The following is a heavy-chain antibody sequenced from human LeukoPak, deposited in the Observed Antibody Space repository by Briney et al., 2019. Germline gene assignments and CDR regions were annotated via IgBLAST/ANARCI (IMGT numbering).Heavy chain of an antibody. CDR1: GGTFSSYA. CDR3: ARDFTGSHGDYGD. V-gene: IGHV1-69*13. CDR2: IIPIFGTA. Sequence: GASVKVSCKASGGTFSSYAISWVRQAPGQGLEWMGGIIPIFGTANYAQKFQGRVTITADESTSTAHMELSSLRSEDTAVYYCARDFTGSHGDYGDWGQGTLVTVSS. J-gene: IGHJ4*02. D-gene: IGHD4-17*01.